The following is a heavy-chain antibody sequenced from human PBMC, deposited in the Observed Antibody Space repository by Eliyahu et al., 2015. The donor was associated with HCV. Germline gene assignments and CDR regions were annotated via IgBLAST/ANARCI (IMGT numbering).Heavy chain of an antibody. V-gene: IGHV3-30*18. CDR3: AKDLEQRLLLGRQNYNYYGMDV. J-gene: IGHJ6*02. D-gene: IGHD6-25*01. CDR1: GFXRXTDY. CDR2: ISYDGGKT. Sequence: QVQLVESGGGVVQPGXSLRLSCGASGFXRXTDYMHWXRQAPGKGLEWVAAISYDGGKTHYADSVKGRVTISRDSSRNTLYLQMNSLRAEDTAIYYCAKDLEQRLLLGRQNYNYYGMDVWGQGTPVTVSS.